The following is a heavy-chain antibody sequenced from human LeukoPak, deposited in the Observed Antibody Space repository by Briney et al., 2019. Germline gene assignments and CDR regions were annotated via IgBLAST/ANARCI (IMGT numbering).Heavy chain of an antibody. J-gene: IGHJ4*02. CDR2: IYPGDSDT. D-gene: IGHD3-10*01. Sequence: GKSLKISCKGSGYSFSSYWIGWVRQMPGKGLEWMGIIYPGDSDTTYSPSFQGQVTISADKSISTAYLQWSSLKASDTAMYYCARRNYYGSGSYSSFDYWGQGTLVTVSS. CDR1: GYSFSSYW. V-gene: IGHV5-51*01. CDR3: ARRNYYGSGSYSSFDY.